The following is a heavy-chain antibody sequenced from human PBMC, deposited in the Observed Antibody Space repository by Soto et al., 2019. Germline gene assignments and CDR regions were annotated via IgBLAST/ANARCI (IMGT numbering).Heavy chain of an antibody. D-gene: IGHD2-2*01. V-gene: IGHV1-2*02. CDR3: ASLNGVVVPAAIRPFDY. J-gene: IGHJ4*02. Sequence: QVPLVQSGAEVKKPGASVKVSCKASGYTFTGYYMHWVRQAPGQGLEWMGWINPNSGGTNYAQKFQGRVTMTRDTSISTAYMELSRLRSDDTAVYYCASLNGVVVPAAIRPFDYWGQGTLVTVSS. CDR2: INPNSGGT. CDR1: GYTFTGYY.